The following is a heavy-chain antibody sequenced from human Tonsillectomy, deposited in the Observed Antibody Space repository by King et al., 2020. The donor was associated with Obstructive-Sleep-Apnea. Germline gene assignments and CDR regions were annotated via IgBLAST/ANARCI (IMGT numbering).Heavy chain of an antibody. CDR2: IYSGGST. Sequence: VQLVESGGGLVQPGGSLRLSCAASGFTVSSNYMSWVRQAPGKGLEWVSVIYSGGSTYYADSVKVRFTIPRHNSNNTLYLQMNSLRAEDTAVYYCARVFPDYYDSSGYDFDIWGQGTMVTVSS. V-gene: IGHV3-53*04. CDR3: ARVFPDYYDSSGYDFDI. J-gene: IGHJ3*02. D-gene: IGHD3-22*01. CDR1: GFTVSSNY.